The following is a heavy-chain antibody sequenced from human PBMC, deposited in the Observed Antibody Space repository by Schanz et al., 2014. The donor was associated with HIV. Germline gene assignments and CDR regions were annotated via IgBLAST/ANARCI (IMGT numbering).Heavy chain of an antibody. V-gene: IGHV1-46*01. CDR3: ARRGTIAAIDFSLDP. CDR1: GYTFTRDY. J-gene: IGHJ5*02. D-gene: IGHD6-13*01. CDR2: INPSGVTT. Sequence: QVHLVQSGAEVKKPGASVKVSCKASGYTFTRDYIHWVRQASGQGLEWMGIINPSGVTTAFAQKFQGRLTLTRDTSTNTVYMELTSLRSDDTAVYHCARRGTIAAIDFSLDPWGQGTLVTVSS.